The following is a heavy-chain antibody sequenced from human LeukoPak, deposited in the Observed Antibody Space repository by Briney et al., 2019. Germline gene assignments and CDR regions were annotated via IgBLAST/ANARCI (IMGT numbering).Heavy chain of an antibody. D-gene: IGHD6-19*01. J-gene: IGHJ4*02. CDR2: ISSSSSTI. Sequence: GGSLRLSCAASGFTFSSYSMNWVRQAPGKGLEWVSYISSSSSTIYYADSVKGRFTISRDNAKNSVYLQMNSLRAEDTGVYYCARDGAEQWVENFDYWGQGTLVTVSS. CDR3: ARDGAEQWVENFDY. V-gene: IGHV3-48*01. CDR1: GFTFSSYS.